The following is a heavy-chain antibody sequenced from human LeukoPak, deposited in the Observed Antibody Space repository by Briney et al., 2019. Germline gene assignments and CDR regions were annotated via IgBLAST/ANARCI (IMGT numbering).Heavy chain of an antibody. J-gene: IGHJ4*02. D-gene: IGHD6-13*01. CDR1: GFTFSSYA. V-gene: IGHV3-23*01. Sequence: PGGSLRLSCAASGFTFSSYAMSWVRQAPGKGREWVSAISGSGGSTYYADSVKGGFTISRDNAKNTLYLQMNSLRAEDTAVYYFAKGSAYSSSWYRDFDYWGQGTLVTVSS. CDR2: ISGSGGST. CDR3: AKGSAYSSSWYRDFDY.